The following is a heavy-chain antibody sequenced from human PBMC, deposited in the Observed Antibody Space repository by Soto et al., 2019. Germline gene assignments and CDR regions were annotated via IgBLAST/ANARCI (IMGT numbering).Heavy chain of an antibody. J-gene: IGHJ4*02. Sequence: SETLCLTCTVAGASMSSGGCYWTWIRQSPGKGLEWIGYIYYSGSTYYNPSLESRVAISVDSSKNQFSLKLDSVTAADTAVYYCARLGGYYQAFDNWGQGTLVTVSS. CDR3: ARLGGYYQAFDN. D-gene: IGHD3-3*01. CDR2: IYYSGST. V-gene: IGHV4-30-4*08. CDR1: GASMSSGGCY.